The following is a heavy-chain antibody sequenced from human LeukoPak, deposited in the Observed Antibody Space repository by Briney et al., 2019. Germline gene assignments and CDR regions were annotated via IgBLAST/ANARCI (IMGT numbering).Heavy chain of an antibody. CDR3: AKDWYYYDSSGYFPDY. D-gene: IGHD3-22*01. CDR2: ISYDGSNK. J-gene: IGHJ4*02. V-gene: IGHV3-30*18. CDR1: GFTFSNHG. Sequence: GGSLRLSCAGYGFTFSNHGMNWVRQAAGKGLEWVAVISYDGSNKYYADSVKGRFTISRDNSKNTLYLQMNSLRAEDTAVYYCAKDWYYYDSSGYFPDYWGQGTLVTVSS.